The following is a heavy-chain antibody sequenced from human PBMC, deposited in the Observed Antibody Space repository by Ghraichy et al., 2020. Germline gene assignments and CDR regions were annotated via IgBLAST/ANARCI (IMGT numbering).Heavy chain of an antibody. CDR2: ISYDGSNK. J-gene: IGHJ4*02. D-gene: IGHD2-2*01. CDR3: ATMDDCSSTSCYERN. CDR1: GFTFSSYA. V-gene: IGHV3-30-3*01. Sequence: GGSLRLSCAASGFTFSSYAMHWVRQAPGKGLEWVAVISYDGSNKYYADSVKGRFTISRDNSKNTLYLQMNSLRAEDTAVYYCATMDDCSSTSCYERNWGQGTLVTVSS.